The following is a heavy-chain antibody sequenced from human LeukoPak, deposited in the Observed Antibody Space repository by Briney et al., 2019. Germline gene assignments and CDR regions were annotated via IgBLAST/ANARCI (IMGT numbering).Heavy chain of an antibody. CDR3: ARDGGGGDIVVVPAA. D-gene: IGHD2-2*01. Sequence: GGSLRLSCAASGFTFDTYWMSWVRQAPGKGLEWVANIKQDGSEKDYVDSAKGRFTISRDNAKNSLYLQMNSLRAEDTAVYYCARDGGGGDIVVVPAAWGQGTLVTVSS. V-gene: IGHV3-7*01. J-gene: IGHJ5*02. CDR1: GFTFDTYW. CDR2: IKQDGSEK.